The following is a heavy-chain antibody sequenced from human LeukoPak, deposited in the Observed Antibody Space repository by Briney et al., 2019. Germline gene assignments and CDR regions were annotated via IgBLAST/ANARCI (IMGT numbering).Heavy chain of an antibody. J-gene: IGHJ4*02. V-gene: IGHV3-30*02. Sequence: EPGGSLRLSCAASGSTFSSNGIYWVRQAPGKGLEWVAFIPYDGSNNYYVDSVKGRFTTSRDTSKNTLYLQMIRLRAEDTAVYYCAKESSASYYFDYWGQGTLVTVSS. CDR2: IPYDGSNN. CDR1: GSTFSSNG. CDR3: AKESSASYYFDY. D-gene: IGHD3-10*01.